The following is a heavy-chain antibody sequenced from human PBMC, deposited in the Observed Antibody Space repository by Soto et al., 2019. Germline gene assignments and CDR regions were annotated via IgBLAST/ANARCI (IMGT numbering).Heavy chain of an antibody. J-gene: IGHJ4*02. CDR1: GGSISSGGYS. CDR3: AAGGGLPRYY. Sequence: QLQLQESGSGLVKPSQTLSLTCAVSGGSISSGGYSWSWIRQPPGKGLEWIGYIYHSGSTYYNPSLTSRVTPSVDRSKNQFSLKLSSVPAADTAVYYCAAGGGLPRYYWGQGTLVTVSS. D-gene: IGHD1-26*01. CDR2: IYHSGST. V-gene: IGHV4-30-2*01.